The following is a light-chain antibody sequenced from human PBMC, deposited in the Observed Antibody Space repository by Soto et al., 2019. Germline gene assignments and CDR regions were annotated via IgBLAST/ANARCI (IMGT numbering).Light chain of an antibody. J-gene: IGKJ4*01. V-gene: IGKV1-9*01. CDR1: QGISSY. CDR3: QQLHSFPLI. CDR2: AAS. Sequence: DIQLTQSPSFLSASVGDRVTITCRASQGISSYLAWYQEKPGKAPKLLIYAASILQSGVPSRFKDSESGTEFPLTISSLQTEDFATYYCQQLHSFPLIFGGGTKVEI.